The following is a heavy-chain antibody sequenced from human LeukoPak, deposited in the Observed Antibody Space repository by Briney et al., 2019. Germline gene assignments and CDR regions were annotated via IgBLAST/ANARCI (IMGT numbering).Heavy chain of an antibody. CDR2: INHSGST. D-gene: IGHD2-8*02. Sequence: SETLSLTCAVYGGSFSGYYWSWIRQPPGKGLEWIGEINHSGSTNYNPSLKSRVTISVDTSKNQFSLKLSSVTAADTAVYYCARGWYWYNWFDPWGQGTLVTVSS. CDR3: ARGWYWYNWFDP. V-gene: IGHV4-34*01. J-gene: IGHJ5*02. CDR1: GGSFSGYY.